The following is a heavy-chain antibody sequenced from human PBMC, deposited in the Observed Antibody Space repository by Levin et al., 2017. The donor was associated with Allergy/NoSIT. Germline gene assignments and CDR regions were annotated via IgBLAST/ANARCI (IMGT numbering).Heavy chain of an antibody. V-gene: IGHV3-30*18. CDR1: GFTFSDYG. D-gene: IGHD3-10*01. CDR2: ISKDGRHI. Sequence: PGGSLRLSCAASGFTFSDYGMHWVRQAPGKGLEWVAVISKDGRHIFYADSVKGRFIISRDNSRNTLYLQMNSLRPEDTAVYYCAKGLGDDWGQGTLVTVSS. J-gene: IGHJ4*02. CDR3: AKGLGDD.